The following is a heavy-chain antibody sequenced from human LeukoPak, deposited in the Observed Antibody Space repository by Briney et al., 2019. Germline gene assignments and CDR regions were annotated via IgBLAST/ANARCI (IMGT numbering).Heavy chain of an antibody. CDR1: GGSLSRSTYS. CDR2: IYYSGST. CDR3: STLIKQRFLVYIFDY. V-gene: IGHV4-39*01. J-gene: IGHJ4*02. D-gene: IGHD5/OR15-5a*01. Sequence: PSQTLSLTCTVSGGSLSRSTYSWGWIRQPPGKGLEWIGNIYYSGSTYYNPSLTSRVTMSVDTSNNQFSLKIPSMTAADTAVSYFSTLIKQRFLVYIFDYWGQGTLVTVSS.